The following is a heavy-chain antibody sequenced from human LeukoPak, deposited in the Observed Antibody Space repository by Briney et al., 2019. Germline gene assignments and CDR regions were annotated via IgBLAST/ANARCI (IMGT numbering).Heavy chain of an antibody. D-gene: IGHD3-22*01. Sequence: GSLRLSCAASGFTFSNYAMTWVRQPPGKGLEWIGEINHSGSTNYNPSLKSRVTISVDTSKNQFSLELNSVTAADTAVYYCARDRRYYDTSGSPLGWFDPWGQGTLVTVSS. CDR3: ARDRRYYDTSGSPLGWFDP. J-gene: IGHJ5*02. CDR2: INHSGST. CDR1: GFTFSNYA. V-gene: IGHV4-34*01.